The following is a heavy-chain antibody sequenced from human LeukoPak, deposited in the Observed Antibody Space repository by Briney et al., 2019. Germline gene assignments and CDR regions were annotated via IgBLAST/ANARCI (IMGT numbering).Heavy chain of an antibody. J-gene: IGHJ4*02. CDR1: GGSFSGYY. V-gene: IGHV4-34*01. CDR2: INHSGST. Sequence: PSETLSLTCAVYGGSFSGYYWSWIRQPPGKGLEWIGEINHSGSTNYNPSLKSRVTISVDTSKNQFSLKLSSVTAADTAVYYCARLHSSGYYLYYWGQGALVTVSS. D-gene: IGHD3-22*01. CDR3: ARLHSSGYYLYY.